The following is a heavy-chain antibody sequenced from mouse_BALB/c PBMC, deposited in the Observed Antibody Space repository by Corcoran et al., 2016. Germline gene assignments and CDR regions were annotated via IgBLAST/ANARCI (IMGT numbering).Heavy chain of an antibody. CDR3: ARWDWYFDV. V-gene: IGHV14-3*02. CDR1: GFNIKDTY. CDR2: IDPANGNT. Sequence: EVQLQQSGAELVKPGASVKLSCTASGFNIKDTYMHWVKQRPEQGLEWIGRIDPANGNTKYDPKFQGKATITTDTSSNTAYLQLSSLTSEDTAVYYCARWDWYFDVWGAGTMVTVSS. J-gene: IGHJ1*01.